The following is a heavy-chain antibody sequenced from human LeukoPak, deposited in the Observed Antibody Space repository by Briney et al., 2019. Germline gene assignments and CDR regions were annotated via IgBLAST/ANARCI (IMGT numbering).Heavy chain of an antibody. Sequence: SETLSLTCTVSGGSISSYYWSWIRQPPGKGLEWIGYIYYSGSTNYNPSLKSRVTISVDTSKNQFSLKLSSVTAADTAVYYCARYYNWNGSAFDIWGQGTMVTVSS. CDR2: IYYSGST. CDR1: GGSISSYY. D-gene: IGHD1-20*01. J-gene: IGHJ3*02. V-gene: IGHV4-59*01. CDR3: ARYYNWNGSAFDI.